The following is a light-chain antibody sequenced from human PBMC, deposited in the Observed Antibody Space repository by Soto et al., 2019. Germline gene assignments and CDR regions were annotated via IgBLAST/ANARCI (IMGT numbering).Light chain of an antibody. J-gene: IGKJ4*01. CDR2: AAS. V-gene: IGKV1-9*01. CDR1: QDISSY. CDR3: QQLTSYPLS. Sequence: DIQLTQSPSFLSASVGDRVTITCRTSQDISSYLAWYQQKPGKAPQLLISAASTLQSGVPSRFSGSGSGTEFTLTISSLQPEDFATYYCQQLTSYPLSFGGGTTVEI.